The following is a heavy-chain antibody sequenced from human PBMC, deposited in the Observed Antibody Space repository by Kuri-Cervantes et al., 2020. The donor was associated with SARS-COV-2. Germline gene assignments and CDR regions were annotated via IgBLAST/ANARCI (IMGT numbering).Heavy chain of an antibody. Sequence: ASVKVSCKASGYTFTDYYIYWVRQAPGQGLEWMGWINPNTGGTNYAQEFQGWVTMTRDTSLTTAYMELTRLTSDDSAVYFCARGEAARGLMVVFKWRGAGPLHFWGQGTLVTVSS. CDR2: INPNTGGT. CDR1: GYTFTDYY. J-gene: IGHJ4*02. V-gene: IGHV1-2*04. D-gene: IGHD3-10*01. CDR3: ARGEAARGLMVVFKWRGAGPLHF.